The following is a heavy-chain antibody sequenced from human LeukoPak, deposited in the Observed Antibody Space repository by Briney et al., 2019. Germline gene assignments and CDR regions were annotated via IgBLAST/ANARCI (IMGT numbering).Heavy chain of an antibody. CDR2: IYYSGST. CDR3: ARAYSTIKAYFDY. D-gene: IGHD5-12*01. Sequence: PSETLSLTCTVSGGSISSSSYYWGWIRQPPRKGLEWIGSIYYSGSTYYNPSLKSRVTISVDTSKNQFSLKLSSVTAADTAVYYCARAYSTIKAYFDYWGQGTLVTVSS. J-gene: IGHJ4*02. CDR1: GGSISSSSYY. V-gene: IGHV4-39*07.